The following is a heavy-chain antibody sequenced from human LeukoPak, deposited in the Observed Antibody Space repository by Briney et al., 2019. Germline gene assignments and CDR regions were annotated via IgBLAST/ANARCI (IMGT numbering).Heavy chain of an antibody. D-gene: IGHD2-2*01. V-gene: IGHV4-39*01. Sequence: SSETLSLTCTVSGGSISSSSYYWGWIRQPPGKGLEWIGSIYYSGSTYYNPSLKSRVTISVDTSKNQFSLKLSSVTAADTAVYYCARQRRYCSSTSCYALDYWGQGTLVTVSS. CDR1: GGSISSSSYY. CDR2: IYYSGST. J-gene: IGHJ4*02. CDR3: ARQRRYCSSTSCYALDY.